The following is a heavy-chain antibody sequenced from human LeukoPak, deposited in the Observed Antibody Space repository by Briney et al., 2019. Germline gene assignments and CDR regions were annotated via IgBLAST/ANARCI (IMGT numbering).Heavy chain of an antibody. D-gene: IGHD3-22*01. Sequence: SETLSLTCTVSGGSISSYYWSWIRQPPGKGLEWIGYIYYSGSTYYNPSLRSRVTISVDTSKNQFSLKLSSVTAADTAVYYCARSSEGRYYYDSSGYSYYYYYMDVWGKGTTVTISS. J-gene: IGHJ6*03. CDR2: IYYSGST. V-gene: IGHV4-59*01. CDR3: ARSSEGRYYYDSSGYSYYYYYMDV. CDR1: GGSISSYY.